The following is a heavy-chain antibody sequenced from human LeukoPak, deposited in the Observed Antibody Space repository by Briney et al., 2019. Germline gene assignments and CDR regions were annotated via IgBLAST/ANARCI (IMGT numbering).Heavy chain of an antibody. CDR2: IYTSGST. J-gene: IGHJ6*02. V-gene: IGHV4-4*07. CDR3: AREQNVDIVATSFYYYYGMDV. D-gene: IGHD5-12*01. Sequence: SETLSLTCTVSGGSISSYYWRWIRQPAGKGLEWIGRIYTSGSTNYNPSLKSRVTMSVDTSKNQFSLKLSSVTAADTAVYYCAREQNVDIVATSFYYYYGMDVWGQGTTVTVSS. CDR1: GGSISSYY.